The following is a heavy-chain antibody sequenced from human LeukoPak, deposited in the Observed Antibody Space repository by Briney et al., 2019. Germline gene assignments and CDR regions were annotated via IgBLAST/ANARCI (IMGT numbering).Heavy chain of an antibody. CDR1: GYTFTSYG. V-gene: IGHV1-8*02. CDR3: ARGSAGDVTGDY. D-gene: IGHD1-14*01. J-gene: IGHJ4*02. Sequence: ASVKVSCKASGYTFTSYGINWVRQATGQGLEWMGWMNPNSGNTGYAQKFQGRVTMTRYTSISTAYMELSSLRSEDTAVYYCARGSAGDVTGDYWGQGTLVTVSS. CDR2: MNPNSGNT.